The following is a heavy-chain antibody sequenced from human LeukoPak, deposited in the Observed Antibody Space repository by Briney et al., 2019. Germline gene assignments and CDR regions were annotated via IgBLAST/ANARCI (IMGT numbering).Heavy chain of an antibody. CDR2: GDYSGGT. D-gene: IGHD3-10*01. CDR1: GDSFTSVTDY. Sequence: SETLSLTCTVSGDSFTSVTDYWAWIRQPPGKGLEWIASGDYSGGTYYNPSLESRVTISVDKSKNQFSLKLSSVTAADTAVYYCARRNYYGSGSPFPFFDYWGQGTLVTVSS. CDR3: ARRNYYGSGSPFPFFDY. J-gene: IGHJ4*02. V-gene: IGHV4-39*07.